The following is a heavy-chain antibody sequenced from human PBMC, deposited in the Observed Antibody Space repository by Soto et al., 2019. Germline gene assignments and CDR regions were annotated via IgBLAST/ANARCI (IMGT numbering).Heavy chain of an antibody. D-gene: IGHD2-15*01. CDR2: IYYSGST. V-gene: IGHV4-39*01. J-gene: IGHJ4*02. CDR3: ARHLIYCSCGGGYWYYYYY. Sequence: SETLSLTCTVSGGSISSSSYYWGWIRQPPGKGLEWIGSIYYSGSTYYNPSLKSRVTISVDTSKNQFSLKLSSVTAADTAVYYCARHLIYCSCGGGYWYYYYYWGQGPLDTVSA. CDR1: GGSISSSSYY.